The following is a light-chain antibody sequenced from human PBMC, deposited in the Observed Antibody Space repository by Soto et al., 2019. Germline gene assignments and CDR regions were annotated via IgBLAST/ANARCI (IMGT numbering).Light chain of an antibody. V-gene: IGKV3-11*01. J-gene: IGKJ5*01. CDR3: QQRSNWPLT. CDR1: QSVSSY. Sequence: EIVLTHAPGTLSLSAGETATLSCRASQSVSSYLAWYQQKPGQAPRLLIYDASNRATGIPARFSGSGSGTDFTLTISSLEPEDFAVYYCQQRSNWPLTFGQGTRLEIK. CDR2: DAS.